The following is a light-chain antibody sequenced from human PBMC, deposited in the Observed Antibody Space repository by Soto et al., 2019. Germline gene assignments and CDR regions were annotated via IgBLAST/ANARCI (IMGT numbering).Light chain of an antibody. CDR3: QQRTTFSYT. Sequence: DIQMTQSPSTLSASVGDRVTITCRASQSIGIWLAWYQQKAGKAPKRLIYDASSLESGVPSRFRGSGSGTEITLTISSLLPDDSATYFCQQRTTFSYTFGQGTKLEIK. CDR1: QSIGIW. V-gene: IGKV1-5*01. CDR2: DAS. J-gene: IGKJ2*01.